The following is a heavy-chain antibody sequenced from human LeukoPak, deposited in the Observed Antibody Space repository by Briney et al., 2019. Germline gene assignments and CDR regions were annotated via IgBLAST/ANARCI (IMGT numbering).Heavy chain of an antibody. CDR2: ISSSGSTI. D-gene: IGHD2-15*01. CDR1: GFTFSSYE. Sequence: PGGSLILSCAASGFTFSSYEMNWVRQAPGKGLEWVSYISSSGSTIYYADSVKGRFTISRDNAKNSLYLQMDSLRAEDTAVYYCARVRYCSGGSCYPNFDYWGQGALVTVSS. J-gene: IGHJ4*02. CDR3: ARVRYCSGGSCYPNFDY. V-gene: IGHV3-48*03.